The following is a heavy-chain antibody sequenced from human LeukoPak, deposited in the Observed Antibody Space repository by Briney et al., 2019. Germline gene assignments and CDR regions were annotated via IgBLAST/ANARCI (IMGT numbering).Heavy chain of an antibody. V-gene: IGHV1-18*01. CDR2: ISAYNGNT. J-gene: IGHJ4*02. CDR1: GYTFTSYG. Sequence: GASVTVSCTASGYTFTSYGISWVRQAPGQGLEWMGWISAYNGNTNYAQKLQGRVTMTTDTSTSTAYMELRSPRSDDTAVYYCARDRKGYNWNPGSFDYWGQGTLVTVSS. D-gene: IGHD1-20*01. CDR3: ARDRKGYNWNPGSFDY.